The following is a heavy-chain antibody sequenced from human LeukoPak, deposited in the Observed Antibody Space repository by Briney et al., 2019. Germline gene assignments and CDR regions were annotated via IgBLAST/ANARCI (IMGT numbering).Heavy chain of an antibody. Sequence: GGSLRLSCAASGFTFSNAWMSWVRQAPGKGLEWVGRIKSKTDGGTTDYAAPVKGRFTISRDDSKNTLYLQMNSLKTEDTAVHYCTSNSYGAHYYYYYGMDVWGQGTTVTVSS. J-gene: IGHJ6*02. V-gene: IGHV3-15*01. CDR1: GFTFSNAW. D-gene: IGHD5-18*01. CDR2: IKSKTDGGTT. CDR3: TSNSYGAHYYYYYGMDV.